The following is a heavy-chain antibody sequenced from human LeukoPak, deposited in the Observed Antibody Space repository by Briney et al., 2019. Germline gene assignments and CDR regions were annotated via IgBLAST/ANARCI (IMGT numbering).Heavy chain of an antibody. CDR2: INHSGST. V-gene: IGHV4-34*01. CDR1: GGSFSGYY. J-gene: IGHJ4*02. D-gene: IGHD3-10*01. Sequence: SETLSLTCAVYGGSFSGYYWGWIRQPPGKGLEWIGSINHSGSTNYNPSLKSRVTISVDTSKNQFSLKLSSVTAADTAVYYCARDGSGSYLGYFDYWGQGTLVTVSS. CDR3: ARDGSGSYLGYFDY.